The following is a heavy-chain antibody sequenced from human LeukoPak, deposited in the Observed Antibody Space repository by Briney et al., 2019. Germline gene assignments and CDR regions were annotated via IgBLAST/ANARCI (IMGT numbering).Heavy chain of an antibody. CDR1: GFTFSSYT. CDR2: ISSSSGYI. V-gene: IGHV3-21*04. CDR3: AKPLTGGSAWPPFES. D-gene: IGHD2-15*01. J-gene: IGHJ4*02. Sequence: PGGSLRLSCAASGFTFSSYTLTWVRQAPGKGLEWVSSISSSSGYIYYADSVKGRFTISRDNAKRSLHLQMSSLRDEDTAVYYCAKPLTGGSAWPPFESWGQGTLVTVSS.